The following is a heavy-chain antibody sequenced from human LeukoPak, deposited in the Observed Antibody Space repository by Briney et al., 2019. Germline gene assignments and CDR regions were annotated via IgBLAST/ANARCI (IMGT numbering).Heavy chain of an antibody. J-gene: IGHJ3*02. CDR3: ATDPGQWEPI. D-gene: IGHD1-26*01. Sequence: GGSLRLSCATSGLTFINAWMRWFRQAPGKGLEWVGRIKSKTDGGTSDYAAPVQGRFTISRDDSKNTLYLQMTSLKIEGTAVYYCATDPGQWEPIWGQGTMVTVSS. CDR2: IKSKTDGGTS. CDR1: GLTFINAW. V-gene: IGHV3-15*01.